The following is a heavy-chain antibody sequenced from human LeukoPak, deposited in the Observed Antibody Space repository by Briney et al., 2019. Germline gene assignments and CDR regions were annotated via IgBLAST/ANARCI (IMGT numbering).Heavy chain of an antibody. D-gene: IGHD4-11*01. CDR3: VRDNSNPH. Sequence: GGSLRLSCAASGFTLSSNYMSWVRQAPGKGLEWVSVIYSGGSTYYADSAKGRFTISRDNSKNTVYLQMNSVRAEDTAMYYCVRDNSNPHWGQGTLVTVSS. V-gene: IGHV3-53*01. J-gene: IGHJ4*02. CDR2: IYSGGST. CDR1: GFTLSSNY.